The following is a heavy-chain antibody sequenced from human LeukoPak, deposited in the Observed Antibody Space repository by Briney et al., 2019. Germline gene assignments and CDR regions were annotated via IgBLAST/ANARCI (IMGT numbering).Heavy chain of an antibody. J-gene: IGHJ5*02. V-gene: IGHV3-7*01. CDR2: INQDGSGK. D-gene: IGHD2-2*01. CDR1: GFTFSCYW. Sequence: PGGSLRLSCAASGFTFSCYWMMWVRQAPGKGRVWVVNINQDGSGKYYVDSVKGRFTISRDNAKNSLYLQMNSLRAEDTAVYYCARGGEEVVVPAAIAWFDPWGQGTLVTVSS. CDR3: ARGGEEVVVPAAIAWFDP.